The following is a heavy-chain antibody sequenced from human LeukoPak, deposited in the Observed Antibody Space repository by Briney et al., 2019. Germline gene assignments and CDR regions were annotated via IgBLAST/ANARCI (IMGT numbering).Heavy chain of an antibody. J-gene: IGHJ5*02. V-gene: IGHV3-21*01. CDR2: ISSSSSYI. CDR3: ARDMEDYYDSSGYYSLWFDP. Sequence: SLRLSCAASGFTFSSYSMYWVRQAPGKGLEWVSSISSSSSYIYYADSVKGRFTISRDNAKNSLYLQMNSLRAEDTAVYYCARDMEDYYDSSGYYSLWFDPWGQGTLVTVSS. D-gene: IGHD3-22*01. CDR1: GFTFSSYS.